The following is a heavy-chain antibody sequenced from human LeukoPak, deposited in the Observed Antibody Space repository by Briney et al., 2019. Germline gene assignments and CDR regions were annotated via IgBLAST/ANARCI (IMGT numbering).Heavy chain of an antibody. Sequence: GGSLRLSCAASGFTFSTCGMHWVRQAPGKGLEWVAFIRYDGSNKYYADSVKGRFTISRDNSKNTLYLQMNSLRAEDTAVYYCAKGTPNYGSGNFPFDYWGQGTLVTVSS. CDR2: IRYDGSNK. V-gene: IGHV3-30*02. J-gene: IGHJ4*02. CDR3: AKGTPNYGSGNFPFDY. D-gene: IGHD3-10*01. CDR1: GFTFSTCG.